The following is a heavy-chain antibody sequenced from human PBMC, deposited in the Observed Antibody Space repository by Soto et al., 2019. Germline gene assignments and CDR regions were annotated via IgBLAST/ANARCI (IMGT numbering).Heavy chain of an antibody. V-gene: IGHV4-31*03. Sequence: QVQLQESGPGLVKPSQTLSLTCTVSGGSISSGGYYWSWIRQHPGKGLEWIGYIYYSGSTYYNPSLKSRVTISVDTSKNQFSLKLSSVTAADTAVYYCARDPNGSGSYYPFDPWGQGTLVTVSS. CDR1: GGSISSGGYY. D-gene: IGHD3-10*01. CDR2: IYYSGST. J-gene: IGHJ5*02. CDR3: ARDPNGSGSYYPFDP.